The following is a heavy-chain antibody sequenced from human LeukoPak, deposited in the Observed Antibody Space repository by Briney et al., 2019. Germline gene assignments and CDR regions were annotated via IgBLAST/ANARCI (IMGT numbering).Heavy chain of an antibody. J-gene: IGHJ4*02. CDR3: AKVSGLAAAAGPFDY. CDR2: ISWNSGSI. V-gene: IGHV3-9*01. D-gene: IGHD6-13*01. Sequence: GGSLRLSCAASGFTFDDYAMHWVRQAPGKGLEGVSGISWNSGSIGYADSVKGRFTISRDNAKNSLYLQMNSLRAEDTALYYCAKVSGLAAAAGPFDYWGQGTLVTVSS. CDR1: GFTFDDYA.